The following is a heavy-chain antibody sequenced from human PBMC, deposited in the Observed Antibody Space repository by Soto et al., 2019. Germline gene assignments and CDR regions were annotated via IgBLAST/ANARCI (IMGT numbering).Heavy chain of an antibody. Sequence: QVHLVESGGGVVQPGRSLRLSCAASGFTFSNYAMHWVRQAPGKGLEWVAVTSYDGSNKYYADSVKGRFTISRDNFKNTLYLQMNSLRAEDTAVYYCARGLDYGDYAPYYYGMDVWGQGTTVTVSS. CDR2: TSYDGSNK. D-gene: IGHD4-17*01. CDR1: GFTFSNYA. V-gene: IGHV3-30-3*01. J-gene: IGHJ6*02. CDR3: ARGLDYGDYAPYYYGMDV.